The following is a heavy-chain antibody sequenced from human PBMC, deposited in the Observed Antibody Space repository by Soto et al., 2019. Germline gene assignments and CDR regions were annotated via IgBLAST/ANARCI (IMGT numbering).Heavy chain of an antibody. CDR2: IYHSGTT. D-gene: IGHD4-17*01. CDR1: GGSISSGGYS. V-gene: IGHV4-30-2*01. Sequence: PSETLSLTCAVSGGSISSGGYSWSWIRQPPGKGLEWIGYIYHSGTTYYNPSLKSRVTISVDRSKNQFSLKLSSVTAADTAVYYCARAHYGDYSYGMDVWGQGTTVTVSS. J-gene: IGHJ6*02. CDR3: ARAHYGDYSYGMDV.